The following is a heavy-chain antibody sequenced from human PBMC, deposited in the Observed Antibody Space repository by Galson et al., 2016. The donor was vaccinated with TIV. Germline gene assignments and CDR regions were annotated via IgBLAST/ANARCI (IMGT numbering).Heavy chain of an antibody. Sequence: TLSLTCSVFGGSISNGDYYWTWIRQPPGKGLEWIGYVYYSGAPNYNPSLKRRVTLSVDRSTNQFSLRLNSVTAADTAVYSCARCRGDYYYGIDVWGQGTTVTVSS. CDR1: GGSISNGDYY. V-gene: IGHV4-30-4*08. D-gene: IGHD3-10*01. CDR3: ARCRGDYYYGIDV. CDR2: VYYSGAP. J-gene: IGHJ6*02.